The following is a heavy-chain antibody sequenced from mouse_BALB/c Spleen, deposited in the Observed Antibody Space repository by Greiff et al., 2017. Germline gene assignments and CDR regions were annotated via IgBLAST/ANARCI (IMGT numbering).Heavy chain of an antibody. CDR3: ARPYDGYFAWFAY. Sequence: EVMLVESGGGLVQPGGSRKLSCAASGFTFSSFGMHWVRQAPEKGLEWVAYISSGSSTIYYADTVKGRFTISRDNPKNTLFLQMTSLRSEDTAMYYCARPYDGYFAWFAYWGQGTLVTVSA. D-gene: IGHD2-3*01. CDR2: ISSGSSTI. V-gene: IGHV5-17*02. J-gene: IGHJ3*01. CDR1: GFTFSSFG.